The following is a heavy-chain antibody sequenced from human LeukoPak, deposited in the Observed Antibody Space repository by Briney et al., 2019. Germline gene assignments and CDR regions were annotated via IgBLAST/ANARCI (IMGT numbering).Heavy chain of an antibody. CDR1: GGSISSSSYY. V-gene: IGHV4-39*01. D-gene: IGHD3-22*01. J-gene: IGHJ4*02. CDR3: ATPLDYDSSGYYKN. Sequence: PSETLSLTCTVSGGSISSSSYYWGWIRQPPGKGLERIGRIYYSGSTYYNPSLKSRVTISVDTSKNQFSLKLSSVTAADTAVYYCATPLDYDSSGYYKNWGQGTLVTVSS. CDR2: IYYSGST.